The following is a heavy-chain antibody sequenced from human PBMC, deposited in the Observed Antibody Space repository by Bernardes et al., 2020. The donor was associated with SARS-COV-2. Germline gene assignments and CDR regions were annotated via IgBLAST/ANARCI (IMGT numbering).Heavy chain of an antibody. CDR3: ARASDLGYCSSTSCSLPSWYFDL. CDR2: IYYSGST. Sequence: SETLSLTCTVSGGSVSSANYYWSWIRQPPGKGLEWIGYIYYSGSTNYNPSLKSRVTISVDTSKNQFSLKLSSVTAADTAVYYCARASDLGYCSSTSCSLPSWYFDLWGRGTLVTVSS. J-gene: IGHJ2*01. V-gene: IGHV4-61*01. D-gene: IGHD2-2*01. CDR1: GGSVSSANYY.